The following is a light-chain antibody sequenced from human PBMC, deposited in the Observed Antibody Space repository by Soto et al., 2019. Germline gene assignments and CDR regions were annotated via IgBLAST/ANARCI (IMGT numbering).Light chain of an antibody. V-gene: IGKV3-11*01. CDR2: DAS. Sequence: EIVLTQSPATLSLSPGERAILSCRASQSVRSYLAWYQQKPGQAPRLLIYDASNRATGIPARFSGSGSGTDFTLTISSLEPEDFAVYYCLQYDGWPLTFGQGTRLEIK. CDR1: QSVRSY. CDR3: LQYDGWPLT. J-gene: IGKJ5*01.